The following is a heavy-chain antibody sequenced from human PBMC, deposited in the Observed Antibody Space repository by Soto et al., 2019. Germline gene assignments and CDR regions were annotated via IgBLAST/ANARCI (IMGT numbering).Heavy chain of an antibody. CDR1: GYSFSTYY. CDR3: ARGQTVGRTVGAFDI. Sequence: EVQLVQSGAEVKKPGESLKISCKGSGYSFSTYYIGWVRQMPGKGLECMGIIYPGDSDTRYSPSFQGQVLISVDKAISTAYLHLGSLEASDTAVYYCARGQTVGRTVGAFDIWGQGTVVTVPS. V-gene: IGHV5-51*01. D-gene: IGHD1-26*01. CDR2: IYPGDSDT. J-gene: IGHJ3*02.